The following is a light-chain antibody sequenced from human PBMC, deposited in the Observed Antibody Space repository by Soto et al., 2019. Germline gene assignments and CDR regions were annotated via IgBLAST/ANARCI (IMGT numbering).Light chain of an antibody. V-gene: IGLV2-23*01. J-gene: IGLJ3*02. CDR3: CSYAGSSTLV. CDR2: EGS. Sequence: QSALTQPASVSGSPGQSITISCTGTSSDVGTYNLVSWYQQHPGKAPKLMIYEGSKRPSGPSNRFSGSKSGNTASLTISGLQAEDEADYYCCSYAGSSTLVFGGGTKVTVL. CDR1: SSDVGTYNL.